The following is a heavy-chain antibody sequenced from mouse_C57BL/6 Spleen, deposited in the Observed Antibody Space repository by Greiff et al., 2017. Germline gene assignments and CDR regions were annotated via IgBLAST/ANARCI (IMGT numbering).Heavy chain of an antibody. Sequence: DVKLQESGPGLVKPSQSLSLTCSVTGYSITSGYYWNWIRQFPGNKLEWMGYISYDGSNNYNPSLKNRISITRDTSKNQFFLKLNSVTTEDTATYYCAREGDLHYAMDYWGQGTSVTVSS. V-gene: IGHV3-6*01. CDR3: AREGDLHYAMDY. J-gene: IGHJ4*01. CDR2: ISYDGSN. D-gene: IGHD3-3*01. CDR1: GYSITSGYY.